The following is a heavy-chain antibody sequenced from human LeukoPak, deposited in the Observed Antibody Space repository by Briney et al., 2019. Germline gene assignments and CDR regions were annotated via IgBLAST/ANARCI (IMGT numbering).Heavy chain of an antibody. Sequence: SETLFLTCTVSGGSISSYYWSWIRQPAGKGLEWIGRIYTSGSTNYNPSLKSRVTISVDKSKNQFSLKLSSVTAADTAVYYCASQDPYCGGDCYLEYYFDYWGQGTLVTVSS. D-gene: IGHD2-21*02. CDR2: IYTSGST. CDR3: ASQDPYCGGDCYLEYYFDY. J-gene: IGHJ4*02. CDR1: GGSISSYY. V-gene: IGHV4-4*07.